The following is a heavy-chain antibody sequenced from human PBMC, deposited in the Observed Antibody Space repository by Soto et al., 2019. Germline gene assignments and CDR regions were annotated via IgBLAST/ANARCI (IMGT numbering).Heavy chain of an antibody. CDR2: ISWNSGAI. J-gene: IGHJ4*02. CDR1: GFTFDDYA. D-gene: IGHD3-9*01. Sequence: EVQLVESGGGWVQPGRSLRLSYAVSGFTFDDYAMHWVRQAPGEGLEWVSGISWNSGAIGYADSVKGRFTVLRDNAKSTLYLQMNSLRTEDTALYYCAQAMGPDWLARLDCWGQGTLVTVSS. V-gene: IGHV3-9*01. CDR3: AQAMGPDWLARLDC.